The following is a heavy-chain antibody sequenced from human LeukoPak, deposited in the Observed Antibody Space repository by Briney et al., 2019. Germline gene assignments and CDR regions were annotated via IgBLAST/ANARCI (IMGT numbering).Heavy chain of an antibody. CDR2: MNPNSGNT. D-gene: IGHD2-21*02. V-gene: IGHV1-8*01. Sequence: ASVKVSCKASGCTFTSYDINWVRQATGQWLEWMGWMNPNSGNTGYAQKFQGRVTMTRNTSISTAYMELSSLRSEDTAVYYCARGEVTALSFDYWGQGTLVTVSS. CDR1: GCTFTSYD. J-gene: IGHJ4*02. CDR3: ARGEVTALSFDY.